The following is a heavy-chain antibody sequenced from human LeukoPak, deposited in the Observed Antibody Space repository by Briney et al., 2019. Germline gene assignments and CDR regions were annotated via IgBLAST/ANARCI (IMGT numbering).Heavy chain of an antibody. CDR3: ATKTAGLAAAGTWDYYYYYMDV. D-gene: IGHD6-13*01. Sequence: SVKVACKASGDTFSSYAISWVRQAPGQGLEWMGAIIPIFDRPNYAQRFQGRVSITADESTRTAYMDLSSLRFEDTAVYYCATKTAGLAAAGTWDYYYYYMDVWSKGTTVTVSS. J-gene: IGHJ6*03. CDR2: IIPIFDRP. CDR1: GDTFSSYA. V-gene: IGHV1-69*01.